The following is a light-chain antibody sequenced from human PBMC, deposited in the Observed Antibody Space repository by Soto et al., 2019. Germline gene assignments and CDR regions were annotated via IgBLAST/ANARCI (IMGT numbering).Light chain of an antibody. CDR3: SSYTSGSTLVV. J-gene: IGLJ2*01. CDR1: SSDVGAYNY. Sequence: QPVLTQPASVSGSPGQSITISCTGSSSDVGAYNYVSWYQQHPGKAPRLMIYEVTNRPSGVSHRFSGSKSGNTASLTISGLRAEDEADYYCSSYTSGSTLVVFGGGTKLTVL. CDR2: EVT. V-gene: IGLV2-14*01.